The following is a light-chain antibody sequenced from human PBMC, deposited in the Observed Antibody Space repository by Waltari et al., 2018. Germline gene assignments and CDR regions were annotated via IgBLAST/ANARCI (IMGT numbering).Light chain of an antibody. CDR1: QGLSGH. CDR3: QQYDTYPFT. V-gene: IGKV1-39*01. J-gene: IGKJ3*01. Sequence: DVLMTQFPSSLSASVGDNVTITCRASQGLSGHLTWYQQKPREAPKLLIYYTYRLETGVPSRFRGSKSGALFTLIINNLQPEDFATYSCQQYDTYPFTFGPGTDLYI. CDR2: YTY.